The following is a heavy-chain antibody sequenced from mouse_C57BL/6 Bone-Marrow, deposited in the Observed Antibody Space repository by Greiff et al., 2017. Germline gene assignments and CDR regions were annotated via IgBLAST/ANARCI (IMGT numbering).Heavy chain of an antibody. CDR3: ARSDYSNYYYAMDY. CDR2: IYPGGGYT. D-gene: IGHD2-5*01. CDR1: GYPFTNYW. V-gene: IGHV1-63*01. J-gene: IGHJ4*01. Sequence: QVQLKQSGAELVRPGTSVKMSCKASGYPFTNYWIGWAKQRPGHGLEWIGDIYPGGGYTNYNEKFKGKATLTADKSSSTAYMQFSSLTSEDSAIYYCARSDYSNYYYAMDYWGQGTSVTVSS.